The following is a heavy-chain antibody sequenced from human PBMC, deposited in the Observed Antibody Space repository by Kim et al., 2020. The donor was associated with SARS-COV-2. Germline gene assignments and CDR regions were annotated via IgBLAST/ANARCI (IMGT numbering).Heavy chain of an antibody. Sequence: SLTGRVTISVDTSKNQFSLKLSSVTAADTAVYYCARPGYSSGWNDWYFDLWGRGTLVTVSS. CDR3: ARPGYSSGWNDWYFDL. D-gene: IGHD6-19*01. V-gene: IGHV4-59*08. J-gene: IGHJ2*01.